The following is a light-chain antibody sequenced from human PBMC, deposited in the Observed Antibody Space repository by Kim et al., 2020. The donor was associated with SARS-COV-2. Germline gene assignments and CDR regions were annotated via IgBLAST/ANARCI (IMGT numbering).Light chain of an antibody. CDR3: LQHNTYPGT. CDR2: GAS. J-gene: IGKJ5*01. Sequence: DIQMTQSPSSLSASVGDRVTITCRASQDIRNDLGWYQQNPGRAPKLLIYGASSLQSGVPSRFSGSGSGTEFTLTISSLQPEDFATYCCLQHNTYPGTFGQGTRLEIK. V-gene: IGKV1-17*01. CDR1: QDIRND.